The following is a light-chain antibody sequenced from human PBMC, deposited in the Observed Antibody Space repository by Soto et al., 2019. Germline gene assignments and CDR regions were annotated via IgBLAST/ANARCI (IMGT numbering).Light chain of an antibody. J-gene: IGKJ1*01. CDR1: QSVSSSY. Sequence: EIVLTQSPGTLSLSPGERSTLSCRVSQSVSSSYLAWYQQKLGQAPRLLIYGASSRATGIPDRFSGSGSGTDFTLTISSLEPEDFAVYYCQQYRSSPRTFGQGTKVDIK. CDR2: GAS. CDR3: QQYRSSPRT. V-gene: IGKV3-20*01.